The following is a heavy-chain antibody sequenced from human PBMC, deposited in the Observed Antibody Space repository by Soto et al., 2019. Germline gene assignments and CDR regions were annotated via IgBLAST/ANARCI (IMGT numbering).Heavy chain of an antibody. J-gene: IGHJ4*02. CDR1: GYSFNTYW. CDR3: ARPGYYDSSVFFHFDH. D-gene: IGHD3-22*01. Sequence: EVQLVQSGAEVKKTGESLKISCKASGYSFNTYWIGWVRQLPGKGLEWMGIIYPDDSDTRYSPSFQGQVTISADKSFTTVYLEWNSLKASDTAIYYCARPGYYDSSVFFHFDHWGQGTLVTVSS. CDR2: IYPDDSDT. V-gene: IGHV5-51*01.